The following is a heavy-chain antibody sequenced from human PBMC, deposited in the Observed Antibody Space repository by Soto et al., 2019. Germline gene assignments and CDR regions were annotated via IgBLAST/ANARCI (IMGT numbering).Heavy chain of an antibody. D-gene: IGHD3-3*01. CDR1: GFSLTTSGVG. V-gene: IGHV2-5*02. J-gene: IGHJ5*02. CDR2: IYWDDDK. Sequence: QITLNESGPTVVRPTETLTLTCRFSGFSLTTSGVGVGWVRQSPGKAPEWLELIYWDDDKRYSESLKSRLTITKDTSKNQVVLTVANLDPTDTATYYCAHRVLRTVFGLVTTTAIYFDPWGQGTPVAVSS. CDR3: AHRVLRTVFGLVTTTAIYFDP.